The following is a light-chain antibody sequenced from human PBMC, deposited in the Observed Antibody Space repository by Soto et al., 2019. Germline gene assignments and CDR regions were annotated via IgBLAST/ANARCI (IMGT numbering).Light chain of an antibody. J-gene: IGKJ1*01. V-gene: IGKV3-20*01. CDR2: GAS. Sequence: EIVLTQSPGTLSLSPGERATLSCRASQSVSSSYLAWYQQKPGQAPRLLIYGASIRATGIPDRFGGSGSGTDFTLTISRLEPEDFAVYYGQQYGSSPKTFGQGTKVEIK. CDR1: QSVSSSY. CDR3: QQYGSSPKT.